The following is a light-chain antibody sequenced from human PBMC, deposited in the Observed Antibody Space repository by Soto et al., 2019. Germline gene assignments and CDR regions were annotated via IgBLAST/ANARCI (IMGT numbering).Light chain of an antibody. CDR3: MQALQWT. J-gene: IGKJ1*01. V-gene: IGKV2-28*01. CDR1: QSLLHSNGYNY. CDR2: LGS. Sequence: DIVMTQSPLSLPVTPGEPASISCRSSQSLLHSNGYNYLDWYLQKLGQSPQLLIYLGSNRASGVPDRCSGSGSGTDFTLKISRVEAEDVGVYYCMQALQWTFGQGTKVEIK.